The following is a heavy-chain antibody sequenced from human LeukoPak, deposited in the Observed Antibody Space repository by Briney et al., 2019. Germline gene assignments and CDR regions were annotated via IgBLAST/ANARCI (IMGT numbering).Heavy chain of an antibody. CDR1: GYIFTNYG. CDR3: ARDGNDVMDY. V-gene: IGHV1-18*01. J-gene: IGHJ4*02. Sequence: GASVKVSCKASGYIFTNYGICWVRQAPGQGLEWVGWISGYNDNAHYAQKLQGRVTMTRETSTSTVYMELRSLSSDDTAIHYCARDGNDVMDYWGQGTQVTVSS. D-gene: IGHD1-1*01. CDR2: ISGYNDNA.